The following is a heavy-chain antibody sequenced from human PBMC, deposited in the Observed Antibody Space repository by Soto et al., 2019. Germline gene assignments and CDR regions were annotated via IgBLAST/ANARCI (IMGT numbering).Heavy chain of an antibody. CDR1: GFTFGDYA. J-gene: IGHJ6*02. V-gene: IGHV3-49*03. CDR2: IRSKAYGGTT. D-gene: IGHD6-13*01. Sequence: GGSLRLSCTASGFTFGDYAMSWFRQAPGKGLEWVGFIRSKAYGGTTEYAASVKGRFTISRDDSKSIAYLQMNSLKTEDTAVYYCTSAQQLAMGHYYYGMDVWGQGTTVTVYS. CDR3: TSAQQLAMGHYYYGMDV.